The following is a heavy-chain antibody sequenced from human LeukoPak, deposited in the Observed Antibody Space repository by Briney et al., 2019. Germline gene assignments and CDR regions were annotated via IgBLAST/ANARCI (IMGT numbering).Heavy chain of an antibody. CDR2: IYSGGST. J-gene: IGHJ6*02. CDR1: GYTVSSNY. CDR3: ARGGGLDV. D-gene: IGHD3-16*01. V-gene: IGHV3-53*01. Sequence: GSLRLSCAASGYTVSSNYMSWVRQAPGKGLEWVSVIYSGGSTYYADSVKGRFTISRDNSKNTLYLQMSNLRAEDTAVYFCARGGGLDVWGQGATVTVSS.